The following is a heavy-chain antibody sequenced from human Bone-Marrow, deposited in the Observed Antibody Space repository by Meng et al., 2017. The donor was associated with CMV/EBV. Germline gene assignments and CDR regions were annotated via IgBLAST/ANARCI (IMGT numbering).Heavy chain of an antibody. V-gene: IGHV3-30-3*01. D-gene: IGHD3-9*01. Sequence: GGSLRLSCAASGFTFSSYAMHWVRQAPGKGLEWVAVISYDGSNKYYADSVKGRFTISRDNSKNTLYLQMNSLRAEDTAVYYCARDFILDHWGQGTLVTVSS. CDR2: ISYDGSNK. CDR1: GFTFSSYA. J-gene: IGHJ4*02. CDR3: ARDFILDH.